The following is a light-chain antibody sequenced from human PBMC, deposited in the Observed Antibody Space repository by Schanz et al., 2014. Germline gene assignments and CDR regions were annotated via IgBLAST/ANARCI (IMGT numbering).Light chain of an antibody. CDR3: QQHGSSLT. CDR1: QSVSSSY. V-gene: IGKV3-20*01. CDR2: ASS. Sequence: EIVLTQSPGTLSLSPGERATLSCRAGQSVSSSYLAWYQQKPGQAPRLLIYASSIRATDIPDRFSGSGSGTDFTLTISRLEPEDFAVYYCQQHGSSLTFGPGTKVDVK. J-gene: IGKJ3*01.